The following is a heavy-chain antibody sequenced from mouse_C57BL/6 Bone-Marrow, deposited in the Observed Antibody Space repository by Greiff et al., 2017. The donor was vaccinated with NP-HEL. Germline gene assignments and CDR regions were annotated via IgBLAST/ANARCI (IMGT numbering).Heavy chain of an antibody. CDR1: GFNIKDDY. CDR3: TTEFTTVVATRWYFDV. V-gene: IGHV14-4*01. Sequence: VQLQQSGAELVRPGASVMLSCTASGFNIKDDYMHWVKQRPEQGLEWIGWLDPENGDTEYASQFQGKATITADTSSNTAYLQLSSLTSEDTAVDYSTTEFTTVVATRWYFDVWGTGTTVTVSS. D-gene: IGHD1-1*01. J-gene: IGHJ1*03. CDR2: LDPENGDT.